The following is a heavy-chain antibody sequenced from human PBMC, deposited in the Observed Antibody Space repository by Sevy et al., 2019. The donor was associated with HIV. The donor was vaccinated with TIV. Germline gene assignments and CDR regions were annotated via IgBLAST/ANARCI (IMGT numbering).Heavy chain of an antibody. CDR1: GFTFSSYA. V-gene: IGHV3-23*01. Sequence: GGSLRLSCAASGFTFSSYAMSWVRQAPGKGLEWVSAISGSGGSTYYEDSGKGRFTMSRDNSKNTLYLQMNSLGAEDTALYYCAKPLVVTTTRESDYWGQGTLVTVSS. CDR2: ISGSGGST. D-gene: IGHD2-21*02. CDR3: AKPLVVTTTRESDY. J-gene: IGHJ4*02.